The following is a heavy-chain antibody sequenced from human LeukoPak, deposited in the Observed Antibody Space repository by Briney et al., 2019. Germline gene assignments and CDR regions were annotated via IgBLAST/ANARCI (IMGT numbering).Heavy chain of an antibody. J-gene: IGHJ3*02. Sequence: GPSVKVSCKASGYTFTGYYMHWVRQAPGQGLEWMGWINPNSGGTNYAQKFQGRVTMTRDTSISTAYMELTRLRSDDTAVYYCARDSFPGRCYEGAFDIWGQGTMVTVSS. V-gene: IGHV1-2*02. D-gene: IGHD2-2*01. CDR3: ARDSFPGRCYEGAFDI. CDR1: GYTFTGYY. CDR2: INPNSGGT.